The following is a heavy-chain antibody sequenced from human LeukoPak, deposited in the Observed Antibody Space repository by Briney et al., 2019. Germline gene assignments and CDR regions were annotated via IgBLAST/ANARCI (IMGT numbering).Heavy chain of an antibody. D-gene: IGHD2-2*01. Sequence: SETLSLTCTVSGGSISSYYWGWIRQPPGKGLEWIGSIYYSGSTYYNPSLKSRVTISVDTSKNQFSLKLSSVTAADTAVYYCARLVVPAAMPYYYYYYMDVWGKGTTVTVSS. J-gene: IGHJ6*03. V-gene: IGHV4-39*01. CDR2: IYYSGST. CDR3: ARLVVPAAMPYYYYYYMDV. CDR1: GGSISSYY.